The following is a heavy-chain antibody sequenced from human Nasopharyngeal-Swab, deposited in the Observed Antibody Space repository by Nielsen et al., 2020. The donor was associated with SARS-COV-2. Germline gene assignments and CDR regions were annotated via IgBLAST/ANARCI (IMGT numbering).Heavy chain of an antibody. V-gene: IGHV1-2*02. CDR3: ATGHLPLAYYDSSAHGWY. Sequence: ASVKVSCKASGYTFTGYYMHWVRQAPGQGLEWMGWINPNSGDTNYAQKFQGRVTMTRDTSISTAYMELSSLRSEDTAVYYCATGHLPLAYYDSSAHGWYWGQGTLVTVSS. CDR2: INPNSGDT. D-gene: IGHD3-22*01. CDR1: GYTFTGYY. J-gene: IGHJ4*02.